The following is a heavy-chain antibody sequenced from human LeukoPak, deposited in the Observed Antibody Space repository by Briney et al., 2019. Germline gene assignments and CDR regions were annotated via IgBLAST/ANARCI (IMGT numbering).Heavy chain of an antibody. CDR1: GGTFSSYA. V-gene: IGHV1-69*13. CDR2: IIPIFGTA. CDR3: ARDRVGGSGYSSSWSYTPNDY. D-gene: IGHD6-13*01. J-gene: IGHJ4*02. Sequence: SVKVSCTASGGTFSSYAISWVRQAPGQGLEWMGGIIPIFGTANYAQKFQGRVTITADESTSTAYMELSSPRSEDTAVYYCARDRVGGSGYSSSWSYTPNDYWGQGTLVTVSS.